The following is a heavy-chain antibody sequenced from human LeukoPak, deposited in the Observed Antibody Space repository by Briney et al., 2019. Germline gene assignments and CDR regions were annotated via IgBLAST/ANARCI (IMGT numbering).Heavy chain of an antibody. CDR2: ISGSSSTI. CDR1: GFTFSDYT. J-gene: IGHJ4*02. V-gene: IGHV3-48*04. Sequence: GGSLRLSCAASGFTFSDYTMNWVRQAPGKGLEWVSYISGSSSTIYYADSVKGRFTISRDNAKNSLYLQMNSLRAEDTAVYYCAKDPGHYFDYWGQGTLVTVSS. CDR3: AKDPGHYFDY.